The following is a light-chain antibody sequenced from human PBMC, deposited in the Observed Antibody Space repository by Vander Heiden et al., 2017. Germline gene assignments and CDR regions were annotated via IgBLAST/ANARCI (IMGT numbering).Light chain of an antibody. CDR3: QQYQNWPGLIT. J-gene: IGKJ4*01. Sequence: MVMTQSPATLSASPGERATLSCRASQSGNSNLAWYRQKPGQAPRLRIYQSSARATGVPARFSGSGSATELTLTLSSLKSEDFAVYYCQQYQNWPGLITFGGGTKVEIK. CDR1: QSGNSN. CDR2: QSS. V-gene: IGKV3D-15*01.